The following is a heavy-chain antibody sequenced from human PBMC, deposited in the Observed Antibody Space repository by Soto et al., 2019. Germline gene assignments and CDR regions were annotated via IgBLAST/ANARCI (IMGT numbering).Heavy chain of an antibody. CDR1: GDTVSTNTAA. D-gene: IGHD5-12*01. CDR3: ARDWGYDPDPTYYYGMDV. CDR2: IYYKSRWYN. Sequence: QTLSLTCVISGDTVSTNTAAWNWIRQSPSRGLEWLGRIYYKSRWYNDYSESLKSRIAIIPDTSRNQFSLQLNSVIPEDTAVYYCARDWGYDPDPTYYYGMDVWGQGTKVTVSS. V-gene: IGHV6-1*01. J-gene: IGHJ6*02.